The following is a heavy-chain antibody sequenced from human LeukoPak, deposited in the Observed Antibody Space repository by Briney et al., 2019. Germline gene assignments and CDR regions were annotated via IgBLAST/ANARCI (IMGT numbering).Heavy chain of an antibody. Sequence: PGGSLRLSCAASGFTFSSYDMHWVRQATGKGLEWVSAIGTAGDTYYPGSVKGRFTISRENAKNSSYLQMNSLRAGDTAVYYCARENYPSYYYGMDVWGQGTTVTVSS. CDR3: ARENYPSYYYGMDV. D-gene: IGHD1-7*01. CDR1: GFTFSSYD. V-gene: IGHV3-13*01. J-gene: IGHJ6*02. CDR2: IGTAGDT.